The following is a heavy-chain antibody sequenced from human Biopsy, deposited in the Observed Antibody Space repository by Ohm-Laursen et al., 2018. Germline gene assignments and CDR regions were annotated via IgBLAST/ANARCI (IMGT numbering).Heavy chain of an antibody. CDR2: IYASETT. J-gene: IGHJ3*02. CDR3: AREFTYNYGAKGALDI. CDR1: GGSLSGYS. D-gene: IGHD4/OR15-4a*01. Sequence: SETLSLTYTVSGGSLSGYSWNWIRQPAGKGLEWIGRIYASETTHFNPSLRSRLIMSVDTSRNQFSLRLSSVTAADTAIYYCAREFTYNYGAKGALDIWGQGTKVTVSS. V-gene: IGHV4-4*07.